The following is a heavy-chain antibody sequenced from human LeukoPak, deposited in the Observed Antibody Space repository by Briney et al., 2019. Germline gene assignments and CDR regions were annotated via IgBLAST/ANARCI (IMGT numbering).Heavy chain of an antibody. CDR3: AREEGKYQLLFFDY. CDR1: GYTFTGYY. V-gene: IGHV1-2*02. Sequence: ASVKVSCKASGYTFTGYYMHWVRQAPGQGLEWMGWINPNSGGTNYAQKFQGRVTMTRDTSISTAYVELSRLRSDDAAVYYCAREEGKYQLLFFDYWGQGTLVTVSS. CDR2: INPNSGGT. D-gene: IGHD2-2*01. J-gene: IGHJ4*02.